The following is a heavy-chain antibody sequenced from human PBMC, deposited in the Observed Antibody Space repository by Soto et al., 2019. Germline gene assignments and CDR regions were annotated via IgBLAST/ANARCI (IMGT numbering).Heavy chain of an antibody. CDR2: INKDGGTT. Sequence: EVQLLESGGGLVQPGESLRLSCAASGFSFSDYVMNWVRQAPGKGLEWVSGINKDGGTTQNADFVRGRFTISRDNSRNTLYLQMNSVRAEDTALYYCAKDLHWYGMDVWGQGTTATVS. CDR1: GFSFSDYV. V-gene: IGHV3-23*01. D-gene: IGHD1-20*01. J-gene: IGHJ6*02. CDR3: AKDLHWYGMDV.